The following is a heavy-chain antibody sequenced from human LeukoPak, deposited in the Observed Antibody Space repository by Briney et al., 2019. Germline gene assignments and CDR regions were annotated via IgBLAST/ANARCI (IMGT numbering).Heavy chain of an antibody. CDR1: GYSFTSYW. CDR3: ARQDDSSGYYYGWFDP. J-gene: IGHJ5*02. Sequence: GESLKISCKGSGYSFTSYWIGWVRQMPGKGLEWMGIIYPGDSDTRYSPSFQGQVTISADKSISTAYLQWSSLKASDTAMYYCARQDDSSGYYYGWFDPWGQGTLVTVSS. D-gene: IGHD3-22*01. V-gene: IGHV5-51*01. CDR2: IYPGDSDT.